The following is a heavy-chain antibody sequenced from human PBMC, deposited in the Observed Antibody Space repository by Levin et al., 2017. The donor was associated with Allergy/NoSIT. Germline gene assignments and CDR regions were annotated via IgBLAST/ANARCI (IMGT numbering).Heavy chain of an antibody. D-gene: IGHD1-1*01. J-gene: IGHJ4*02. CDR2: ISGSGGST. Sequence: GESLKVSCAASGFTFSSYAMSWVRQAPGKGLEWVSAISGSGGSTYYADSVKGRFTISRDNSKNTLYLQMNSLRAEDTAVYYCAKERYPYYFDYWGQGTLVTVSS. CDR3: AKERYPYYFDY. V-gene: IGHV3-23*01. CDR1: GFTFSSYA.